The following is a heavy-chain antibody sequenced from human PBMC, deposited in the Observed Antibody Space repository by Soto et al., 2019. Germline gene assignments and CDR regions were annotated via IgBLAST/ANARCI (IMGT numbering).Heavy chain of an antibody. V-gene: IGHV6-1*01. CDR1: GDSVSSNSAA. CDR3: ARGSSPPLATLFQNWFDP. Sequence: SQTLSLTCVISGDSVSSNSAAWNWIRQSPSRGLEWLGRTYYRSKWYNDYAVSVKSRITINPDTSKNQFSLQLNSVTPEDTAVFYCARGSSPPLATLFQNWFDPGGQGTLVTVSS. J-gene: IGHJ5*02. CDR2: TYYRSKWYN. D-gene: IGHD2-15*01.